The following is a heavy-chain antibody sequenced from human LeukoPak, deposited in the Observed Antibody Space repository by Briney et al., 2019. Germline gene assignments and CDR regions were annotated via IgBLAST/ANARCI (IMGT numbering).Heavy chain of an antibody. V-gene: IGHV1-46*01. CDR2: INPSGDST. D-gene: IGHD6-13*01. CDR3: AKLAASETGEGS. CDR1: GYTFTGYY. Sequence: ASVRVSCTASGYTFTGYYIHCVRQAPGQGLEWMGVINPSGDSTSYAQKFQGRVTMTRDTATSTVYMELSSLRSEDTAIYYCAKLAASETGEGSWGQGTLVTVSS. J-gene: IGHJ5*02.